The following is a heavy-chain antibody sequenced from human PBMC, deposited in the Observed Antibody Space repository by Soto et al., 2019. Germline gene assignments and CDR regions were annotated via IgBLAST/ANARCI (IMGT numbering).Heavy chain of an antibody. J-gene: IGHJ4*02. V-gene: IGHV4-59*12. Sequence: SETLSLTCTVSGGSISSYYWSWIRQPPGKGLEWIGYIYYSGSTYYNPSLKSRVTISVDTSKNQFSLKLSSVTAADTAVYYCARVDFWSGYKFDYWGQGTLVTVSS. CDR3: ARVDFWSGYKFDY. CDR1: GGSISSYY. D-gene: IGHD3-3*01. CDR2: IYYSGST.